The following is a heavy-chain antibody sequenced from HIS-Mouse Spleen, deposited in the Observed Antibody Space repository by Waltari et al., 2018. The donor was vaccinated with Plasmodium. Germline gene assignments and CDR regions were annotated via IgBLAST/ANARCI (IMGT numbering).Heavy chain of an antibody. CDR1: GYTFTGYY. CDR3: ARVLGYKAAAGTFVEYFQH. J-gene: IGHJ1*01. CDR2: INPNSGGT. V-gene: IGHV1-2*02. Sequence: QVQLVQSGAEVKKPGASVKVSCKASGYTFTGYYMHWVRQAPGQGLEWRGWINPNSGGTNYAPKFQGRVTRTRDTSISTAYMELSRLRSDDTAVYYCARVLGYKAAAGTFVEYFQHWGQGTLVTVSS. D-gene: IGHD6-13*01.